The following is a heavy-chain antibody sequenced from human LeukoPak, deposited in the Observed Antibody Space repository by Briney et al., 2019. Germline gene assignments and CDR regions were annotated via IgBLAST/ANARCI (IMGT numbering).Heavy chain of an antibody. V-gene: IGHV3-15*01. D-gene: IGHD1-1*01. Sequence: PGGSLRLSCAASGFTFSNAWMSWVRQAPGKGLEWVGRIKSKTDGGTTDYAAPVKGRFTISRDDSKNTLCLQMNSLKTEDTAVYYCTTAPRTLTDYYYYGMDVWGKGTTVTVSS. CDR3: TTAPRTLTDYYYYGMDV. CDR2: IKSKTDGGTT. CDR1: GFTFSNAW. J-gene: IGHJ6*04.